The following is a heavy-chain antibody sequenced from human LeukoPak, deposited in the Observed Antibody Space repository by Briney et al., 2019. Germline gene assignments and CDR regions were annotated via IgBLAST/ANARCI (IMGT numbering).Heavy chain of an antibody. D-gene: IGHD6-13*01. V-gene: IGHV3-13*01. CDR2: IGTAGDT. J-gene: IGHJ6*02. CDR3: ARGARIAAAGTHYYYYYYGMDV. CDR1: GFTFSSYD. Sequence: GGSLRLSCAASGFTFSSYDMHWVRQATGKGLEWVSAIGTAGDTYYPGSVKGRFTISRENAKNSLYLQMNSLRAGDTAVYYCARGARIAAAGTHYYYYYYGMDVWGQGTTVTVSS.